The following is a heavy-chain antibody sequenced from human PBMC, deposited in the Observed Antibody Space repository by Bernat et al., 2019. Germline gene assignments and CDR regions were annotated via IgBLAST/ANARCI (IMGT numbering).Heavy chain of an antibody. Sequence: EVQLVESGGGLVQPGGSLRLSCVASGFTFSTFPMPWGRQAPGEGLVYVSSILGDGSRTWYGKSVKGRFTISRDNSRNTLYLQMRSLRADDMAVYDCARDKDNGVSFDVWGQGTMVTVSS. CDR3: ARDKDNGVSFDV. V-gene: IGHV3-64*01. J-gene: IGHJ3*01. CDR1: GFTFSTFP. D-gene: IGHD2-8*01. CDR2: ILGDGSRT.